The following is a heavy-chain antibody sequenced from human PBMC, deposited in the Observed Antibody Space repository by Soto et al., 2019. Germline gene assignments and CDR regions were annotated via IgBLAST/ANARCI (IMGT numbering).Heavy chain of an antibody. CDR2: IWYDGSNK. Sequence: VGSLRLSCAASGFTFSSYGMHWVRQAPGKGLEWVAVIWYDGSNKYYADSVKGRFTISRDNSKNTLYLQMNSLRAEDTAVYYCARKEPWGYFDYCGQRTLLTVSS. CDR1: GFTFSSYG. J-gene: IGHJ4*02. V-gene: IGHV3-33*01. CDR3: ARKEPWGYFDY. D-gene: IGHD3-16*01.